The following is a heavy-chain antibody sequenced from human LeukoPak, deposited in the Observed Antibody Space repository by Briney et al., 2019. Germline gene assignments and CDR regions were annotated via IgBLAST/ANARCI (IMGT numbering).Heavy chain of an antibody. D-gene: IGHD3-9*01. Sequence: GRSLRLSCAASGFTFSSYGMHWVRQAPGKGLEWVAVIWYDGSNKYYADSVKGRFTISRDNSKNTLYLQMNSLRAEDTAVYYCARDPTLRYFDWSPYYYYGMDVWGQGTTVTVSS. CDR2: IWYDGSNK. J-gene: IGHJ6*02. CDR1: GFTFSSYG. CDR3: ARDPTLRYFDWSPYYYYGMDV. V-gene: IGHV3-33*01.